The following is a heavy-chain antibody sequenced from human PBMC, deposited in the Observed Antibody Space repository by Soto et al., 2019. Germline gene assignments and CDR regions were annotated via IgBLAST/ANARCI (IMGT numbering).Heavy chain of an antibody. CDR2: IWYDGSNK. V-gene: IGHV3-33*01. Sequence: QVQLVESGGGVVQPGRSLRLSCAASGFTFSSYGMHWVRQPPGKGLEWVTLIWYDGSNKYYADSVKGRFTISRDNSKNTLYLQMNSLRADDTAVYYCAREGEQQPWGYGMDVWGQGTTVTVSS. J-gene: IGHJ6*02. CDR3: AREGEQQPWGYGMDV. D-gene: IGHD6-13*01. CDR1: GFTFSSYG.